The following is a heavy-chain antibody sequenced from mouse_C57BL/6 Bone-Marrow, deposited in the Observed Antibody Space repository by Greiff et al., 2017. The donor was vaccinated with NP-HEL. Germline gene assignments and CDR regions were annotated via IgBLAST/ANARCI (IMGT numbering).Heavy chain of an antibody. Sequence: QVQLKQSGPGLVQPSQSLSITCTVSGFSLTSYGVHWVRQSPGKGLEWLGVIWSGGSTDYNAAFISRLSISKDNSKSQVFFKMNSLQADDTAIYYWARPQTAQAPYYAMDYWGQGTSVTVSS. CDR1: GFSLTSYG. J-gene: IGHJ4*01. CDR2: IWSGGST. CDR3: ARPQTAQAPYYAMDY. V-gene: IGHV2-2*01. D-gene: IGHD3-2*02.